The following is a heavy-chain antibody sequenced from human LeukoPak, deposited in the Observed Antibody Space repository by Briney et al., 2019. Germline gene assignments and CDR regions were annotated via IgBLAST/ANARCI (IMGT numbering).Heavy chain of an antibody. J-gene: IGHJ4*02. D-gene: IGHD6-13*01. Sequence: SETLSLTCTVSGASIRSYYWNWIRQPPGKGLEWIRYMFYSGTTNYNPSLKSRVTISVDTSKNQFSLKLTSVAAADTAVYYCASTCIPAAEVDYWGQGTLVTVSS. CDR3: ASTCIPAAEVDY. V-gene: IGHV4-59*01. CDR2: MFYSGTT. CDR1: GASIRSYY.